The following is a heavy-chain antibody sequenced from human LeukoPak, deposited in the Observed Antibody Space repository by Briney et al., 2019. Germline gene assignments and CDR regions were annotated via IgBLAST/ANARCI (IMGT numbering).Heavy chain of an antibody. CDR3: ARELRITMVRGVIIHYYYMDV. D-gene: IGHD3-10*01. V-gene: IGHV3-48*03. Sequence: GGSLRLSCAASGFTFSSYEMNGVRQAPGKGLEWVSYISSSGSTIYYADSVKGRFTISRDNAKNSLYLQMNSLRAEDTAVYYCARELRITMVRGVIIHYYYMDVWGKGTTVTISS. CDR2: ISSSGSTI. CDR1: GFTFSSYE. J-gene: IGHJ6*03.